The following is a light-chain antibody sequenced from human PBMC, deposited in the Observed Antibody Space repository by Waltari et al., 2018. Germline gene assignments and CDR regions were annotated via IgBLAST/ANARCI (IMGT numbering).Light chain of an antibody. V-gene: IGLV1-44*01. CDR3: ATWDYSLDGQV. Sequence: QSVLTQQPSASGTPGQSVTLTSSGGRCNIGAAVVNCYQVLPGTAPKLLVYSTNRRPSGVPERLAGAKSGTSASLAISGIQSEDEADYYCATWDYSLDGQVFGGGTKLTVL. CDR1: RCNIGAAV. CDR2: STN. J-gene: IGLJ3*02.